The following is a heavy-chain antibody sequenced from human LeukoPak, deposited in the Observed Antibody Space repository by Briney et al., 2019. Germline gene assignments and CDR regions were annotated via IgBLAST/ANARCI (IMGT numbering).Heavy chain of an antibody. CDR2: ISYDGSNK. V-gene: IGHV3-30*18. CDR1: GFTFSSHG. J-gene: IGHJ4*02. D-gene: IGHD3-10*01. CDR3: AKRSASGSYYQQIFDY. Sequence: PGGSLRLSCAASGFTFSSHGMHWSRQAPGKGLEWVAVISYDGSNKYYADSVKGRFTISRDNSKNTLYLQMNSLRAEDTAVYYCAKRSASGSYYQQIFDYWGQGTLVTVSS.